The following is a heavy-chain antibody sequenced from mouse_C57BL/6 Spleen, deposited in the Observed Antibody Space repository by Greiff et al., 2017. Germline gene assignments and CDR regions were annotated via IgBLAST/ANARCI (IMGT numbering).Heavy chain of an antibody. CDR3: ARSSITTVHAMDY. V-gene: IGHV1-67*01. CDR2: ISPYSGDA. Sequence: QVQLQQSGPELVRPGVSVKISCTGSGYTFTDYAMHWVKQSHAKSLEWIGDISPYSGDASYNQKFKDKATLTVDTSSSPAYMELARLTSEDSDVYDCARSSITTVHAMDYWGQGTSVTVSS. D-gene: IGHD1-1*01. CDR1: GYTFTDYA. J-gene: IGHJ4*01.